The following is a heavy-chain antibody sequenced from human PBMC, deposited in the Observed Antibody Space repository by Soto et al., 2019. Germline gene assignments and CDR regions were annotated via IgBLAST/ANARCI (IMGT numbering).Heavy chain of an antibody. CDR2: IYHSGYT. V-gene: IGHV4-30-2*01. D-gene: IGHD1-7*01. Sequence: QMRLQESGSGLVKPSQTLSLTCAVSGGSISSGGYAWNWIRQPPGKGLEWIGYIYHSGYTSYNPSLKSRVTISVDKSKHPFSLNLSFVTAADTAVYYCARDSLTGNYFDPWVRGTLVTVSS. CDR3: ARDSLTGNYFDP. J-gene: IGHJ5*02. CDR1: GGSISSGGYA.